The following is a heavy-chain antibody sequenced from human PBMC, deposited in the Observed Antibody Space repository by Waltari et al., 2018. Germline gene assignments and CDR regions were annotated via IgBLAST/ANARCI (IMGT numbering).Heavy chain of an antibody. CDR3: ARDSSSLYCQH. D-gene: IGHD6-13*01. CDR2: IYYSGST. CDR1: GGSISSYY. V-gene: IGHV4-59*01. Sequence: QVQLQESGPGLVKPSETLSLTCTVSGGSISSYYWSWIRHPPGKGLEWNGYIYYSGSTNYNPSLKSLVTISVDTSKSQFSLKLSSVTAADTAVYYCARDSSSLYCQHWGQGTLVTVSS. J-gene: IGHJ1*01.